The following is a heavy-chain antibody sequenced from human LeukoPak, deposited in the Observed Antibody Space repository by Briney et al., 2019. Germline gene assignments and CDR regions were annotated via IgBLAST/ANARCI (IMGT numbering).Heavy chain of an antibody. CDR2: TYYRSKWYN. V-gene: IGHV6-1*01. J-gene: IGHJ5*02. CDR3: AKGGRSYNWFDP. CDR1: GDSVSSNSVA. Sequence: SQTLSLSCAISGDSVSSNSVAWNWIRQSPSRGLEWLGRTYYRSKWYNDYAVSVKSRITINPDTSKNQFSLQLNSVTPEDTAEYYCAKGGRSYNWFDPWGQGTLVT. D-gene: IGHD5-18*01.